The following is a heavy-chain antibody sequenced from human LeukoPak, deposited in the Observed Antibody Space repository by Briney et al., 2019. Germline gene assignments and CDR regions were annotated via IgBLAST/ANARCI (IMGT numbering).Heavy chain of an antibody. CDR3: ARSPPGIAAAGLSRFDY. V-gene: IGHV1-18*01. Sequence: ASVKVSCRASGYTFTSYGISWVRQAPGQGLEWMGWISAYNGNTNYAQKLQGRVTMTTDTSTSTAYMELSSLRSEDTAVYYCARSPPGIAAAGLSRFDYWGQGTLVTVSS. J-gene: IGHJ4*02. D-gene: IGHD6-13*01. CDR1: GYTFTSYG. CDR2: ISAYNGNT.